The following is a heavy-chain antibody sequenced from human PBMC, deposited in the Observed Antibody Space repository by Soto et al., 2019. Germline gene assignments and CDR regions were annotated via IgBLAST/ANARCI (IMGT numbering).Heavy chain of an antibody. J-gene: IGHJ4*02. CDR1: GGSISSYY. V-gene: IGHV4-59*01. D-gene: IGHD5-18*01. CDR3: ARSGYSYGFFYFDY. CDR2: IHYSGST. Sequence: PSETLSLTCTVSGGSISSYYWSWIRQPPGKGLEWIGYIHYSGSTNYNPSLKSRVTISVDTSKNQFSLKLSSVTAADTAVYYCARSGYSYGFFYFDYWGQGTLVTVSS.